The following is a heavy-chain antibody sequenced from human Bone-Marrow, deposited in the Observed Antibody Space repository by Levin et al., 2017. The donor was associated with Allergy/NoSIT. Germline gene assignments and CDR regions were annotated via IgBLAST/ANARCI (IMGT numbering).Heavy chain of an antibody. V-gene: IGHV3-74*01. Sequence: LSLTCAASGFTFSTNWMHWVRLAPGKGLVWVSRINSDENIALYADSVKGLFTIARDSAQNTLSLQMNSLRVDDTAVYYCARERQLGYCGGGGCLNAFDVWGQGTMVNVSA. CDR1: GFTFSTNW. J-gene: IGHJ3*01. CDR3: ARERQLGYCGGGGCLNAFDV. D-gene: IGHD2-15*01. CDR2: INSDENIA.